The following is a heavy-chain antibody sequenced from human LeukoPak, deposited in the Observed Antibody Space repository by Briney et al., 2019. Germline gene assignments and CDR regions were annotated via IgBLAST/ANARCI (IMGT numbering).Heavy chain of an antibody. D-gene: IGHD2-15*01. J-gene: IGHJ6*02. V-gene: IGHV3-43*01. Sequence: GGSLRLSCVASGFTFDDYTMHWDRQAPGKGLEWVSLISWDGGSTYYADSVKGRFTISRDNSKNSLYLQMSSLRPEDTALYFCVRSPGYCSGGSCFDDYYGMDVWGQGTTVTVSS. CDR3: VRSPGYCSGGSCFDDYYGMDV. CDR2: ISWDGGST. CDR1: GFTFDDYT.